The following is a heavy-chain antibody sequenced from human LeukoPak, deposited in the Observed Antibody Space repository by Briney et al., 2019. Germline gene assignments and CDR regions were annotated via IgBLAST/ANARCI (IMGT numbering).Heavy chain of an antibody. J-gene: IGHJ4*02. D-gene: IGHD3-3*01. CDR2: ISTSGNT. Sequence: SETLPLTCSVSSGFISNYYWSWIRQPAGKGLEWIGRISTSGNTNYSPSLKSRVTMSVDTSKNQFFLNLRSVTAADTAVYYCARDSRYYDFWSGYLDYWGQGALVTVSS. CDR3: ARDSRYYDFWSGYLDY. CDR1: SGFISNYY. V-gene: IGHV4-4*07.